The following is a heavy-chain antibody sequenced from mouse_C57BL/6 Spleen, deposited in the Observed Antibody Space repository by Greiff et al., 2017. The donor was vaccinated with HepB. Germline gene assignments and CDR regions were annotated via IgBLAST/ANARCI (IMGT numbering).Heavy chain of an antibody. CDR1: GYTFTSYW. CDR2: INPSDSDT. D-gene: IGHD1-1*02. CDR3: ARGGYGKDY. V-gene: IGHV1-52*01. J-gene: IGHJ2*01. Sequence: QVQLQQPGAELVRPGSSVKLSCKASGYTFTSYWMHWVKQRPIQGLEWIGNINPSDSDTHYNQKFKDKATLTVDKSSSTAYMQLSSLTSEDSAVYYCARGGYGKDYWGQGTTLTVSS.